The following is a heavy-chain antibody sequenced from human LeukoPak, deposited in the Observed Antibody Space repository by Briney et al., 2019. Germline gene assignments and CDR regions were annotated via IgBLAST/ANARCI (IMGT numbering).Heavy chain of an antibody. CDR3: ASLGYCSGGSCYARRDY. V-gene: IGHV3-20*04. CDR2: INWNGGST. CDR1: GFTFSSYA. Sequence: GGSLRLSCAASGFTFSSYAMSWVRQAPGKGLEWVSGINWNGGSTGYADSVKGRFTISRDNAKNSLYLQMNSLRAEDTALYYCASLGYCSGGSCYARRDYWGQGTLVTVSS. D-gene: IGHD2-15*01. J-gene: IGHJ4*02.